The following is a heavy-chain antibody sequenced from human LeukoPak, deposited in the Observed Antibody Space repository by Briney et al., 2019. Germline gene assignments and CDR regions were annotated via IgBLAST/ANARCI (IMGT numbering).Heavy chain of an antibody. Sequence: GASVKVSCKASGYTFTSYDINWVRQATGQGLEWMGWMNPNSGNTGYAQKFQGRVTMTRNTSISTAYMELSSLRSEDTAVYYCARGSIAAAGTVGYYYYGMDAWGQGTTVTVSS. CDR3: ARGSIAAAGTVGYYYYGMDA. J-gene: IGHJ6*02. V-gene: IGHV1-8*01. CDR2: MNPNSGNT. CDR1: GYTFTSYD. D-gene: IGHD6-13*01.